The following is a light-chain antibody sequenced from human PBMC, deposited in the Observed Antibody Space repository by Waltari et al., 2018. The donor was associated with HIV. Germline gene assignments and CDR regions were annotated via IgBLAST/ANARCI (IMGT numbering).Light chain of an antibody. CDR2: RDN. CDR1: SNNVGNQG. Sequence: QAGLTQPPSVSKGMRQTATLTCTGNSNNVGNQGAAWLQQHQGHPPKLLSYRDNTRPSGISEGFSASRSGNTASLTITGVQPEDEADYFCATWDISLSAVVFGGGTTLTVL. CDR3: ATWDISLSAVV. V-gene: IGLV10-54*04. J-gene: IGLJ2*01.